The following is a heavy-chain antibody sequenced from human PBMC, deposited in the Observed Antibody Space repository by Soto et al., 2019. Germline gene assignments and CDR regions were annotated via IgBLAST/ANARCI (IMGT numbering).Heavy chain of an antibody. V-gene: IGHV1-3*05. Sequence: QVQLVQSGAEEKKPGASVKVSCKASGYTFTGYAMHWVRQAPGQRLEWMGWINAGNGNTKYSQKFQGRVTITRDTSASTAYMELRSLRSEDTAVYYCARAVAVPADLDYWGQGTLVTVSS. CDR3: ARAVAVPADLDY. CDR1: GYTFTGYA. D-gene: IGHD6-19*01. J-gene: IGHJ4*02. CDR2: INAGNGNT.